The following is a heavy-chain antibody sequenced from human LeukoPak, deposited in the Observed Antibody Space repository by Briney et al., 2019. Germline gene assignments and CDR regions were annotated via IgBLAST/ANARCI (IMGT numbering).Heavy chain of an antibody. CDR1: GGSFSGYY. CDR2: INHSGST. D-gene: IGHD3-10*01. CDR3: ARGSSGRGPFDY. J-gene: IGHJ4*02. V-gene: IGHV4-34*01. Sequence: SETLSLTCAVYGGSFSGYYWSWIRQPPGKGLEWIGEINHSGSTNYNPSLKSRVTISVDTSKNQFSLKLSSVTAADTAVYYCARGSSGRGPFDYWGRGTLVTVSS.